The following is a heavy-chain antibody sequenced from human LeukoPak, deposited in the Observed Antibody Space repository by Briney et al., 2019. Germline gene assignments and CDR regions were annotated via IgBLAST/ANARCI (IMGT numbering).Heavy chain of an antibody. CDR3: AADYDFWSGYYYYGMDV. Sequence: SVKVSCKASGGSFRSYGINWVRQAPGQGLEWMGGIIPIFGTANYAQKFQGRVTITADESTSTAYMELSSLRSEDTAVYYCAADYDFWSGYYYYGMDVWGQGTTVTVSS. J-gene: IGHJ6*02. V-gene: IGHV1-69*13. CDR1: GGSFRSYG. D-gene: IGHD3-3*01. CDR2: IIPIFGTA.